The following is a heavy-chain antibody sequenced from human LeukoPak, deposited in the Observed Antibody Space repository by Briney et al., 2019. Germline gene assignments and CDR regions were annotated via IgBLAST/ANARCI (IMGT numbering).Heavy chain of an antibody. CDR2: ISSSSSYI. D-gene: IGHD3-10*01. Sequence: PGGSLRLSCAASGFTFSSYSMNWVRQAPGKGLEWVSSISSSSSYIYYADSVKGRFTISRDNAKNSLYLQINSLRAEDTAVYYCARDPDGSPYYYYYMDVWGKGTTVTVSS. V-gene: IGHV3-21*01. CDR3: ARDPDGSPYYYYYMDV. CDR1: GFTFSSYS. J-gene: IGHJ6*03.